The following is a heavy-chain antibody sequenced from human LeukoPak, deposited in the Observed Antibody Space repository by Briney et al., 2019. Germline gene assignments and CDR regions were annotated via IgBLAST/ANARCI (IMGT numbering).Heavy chain of an antibody. Sequence: GGSLRLSCAASGFTFSTYSMNWVRQAPGKGLEWVSYISTSSSTMYYADSVKGRFTISRDNARNSLYLQMNSLRAEDTAVYYCARDLVYSYGRGDAFDIWGQGTMVTVSS. CDR1: GFTFSTYS. CDR3: ARDLVYSYGRGDAFDI. V-gene: IGHV3-48*01. J-gene: IGHJ3*02. CDR2: ISTSSSTM. D-gene: IGHD5-18*01.